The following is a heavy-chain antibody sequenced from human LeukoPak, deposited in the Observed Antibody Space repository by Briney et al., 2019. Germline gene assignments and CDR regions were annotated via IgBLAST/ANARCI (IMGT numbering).Heavy chain of an antibody. J-gene: IGHJ6*02. Sequence: ASVKVSCKASGGTFSNYAISWVRQAPGQGLEWMGWINPNSGGTNYAQKFQGWVTMTRDTSISTAYMELSRLRSGDTAVYYCAAWGVVPAAITTLYYYGMDVWGQGTTVTVSS. D-gene: IGHD2-2*01. CDR2: INPNSGGT. CDR1: GGTFSNYA. V-gene: IGHV1-2*04. CDR3: AAWGVVPAAITTLYYYGMDV.